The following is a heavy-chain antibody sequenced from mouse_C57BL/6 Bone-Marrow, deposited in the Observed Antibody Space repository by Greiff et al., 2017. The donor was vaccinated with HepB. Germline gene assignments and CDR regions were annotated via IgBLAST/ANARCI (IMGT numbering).Heavy chain of an antibody. J-gene: IGHJ4*01. D-gene: IGHD2-3*01. CDR1: GYTFTDYN. CDR2: INPNNGGT. V-gene: IGHV1-18*01. CDR3: ARLWDYDGYPYAMDY. Sequence: EVQLQESGPELVKPGASVKIPCKASGYTFTDYNMDWVKQSHGKSLEWIGDINPNNGGTIYNQKFKGKATLTVDKSSSTAYMELRSLTSEDTAVYYCARLWDYDGYPYAMDYWGQGTSVTVSS.